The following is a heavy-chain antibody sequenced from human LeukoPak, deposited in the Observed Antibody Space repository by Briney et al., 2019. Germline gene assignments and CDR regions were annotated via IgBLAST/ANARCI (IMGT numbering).Heavy chain of an antibody. CDR2: IYTSGST. J-gene: IGHJ3*02. V-gene: IGHV4-4*07. Sequence: SETLSLTCTVSGGSISSYYWSWIRQPAGKGLEWIGRIYTSGSTNYNPSLKSRATMSVDTSKNQFSLKLSSVTAADTAVYYCASSYFWSGYFPGGIPRDAFDIWGQGTMVTVSS. CDR1: GGSISSYY. D-gene: IGHD3-3*01. CDR3: ASSYFWSGYFPGGIPRDAFDI.